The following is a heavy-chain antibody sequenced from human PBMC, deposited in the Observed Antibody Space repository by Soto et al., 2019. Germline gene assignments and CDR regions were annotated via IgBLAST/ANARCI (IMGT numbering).Heavy chain of an antibody. V-gene: IGHV2-26*01. D-gene: IGHD3-22*01. Sequence: QVSLKESGPVLVKPTETLTLTCTVSGFSLSNPRMGVSWIRQPPGKALEWLAHIFSNDDKSYSTSLKSKVTISQDTSKSHVVLTMTNIDPVDTATYYCAGVYDSSGYEYWGQGTLVTVSS. CDR1: GFSLSNPRMG. CDR2: IFSNDDK. CDR3: AGVYDSSGYEY. J-gene: IGHJ4*02.